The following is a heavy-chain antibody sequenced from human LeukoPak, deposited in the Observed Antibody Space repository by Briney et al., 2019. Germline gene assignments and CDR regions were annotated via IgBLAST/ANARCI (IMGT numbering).Heavy chain of an antibody. Sequence: SETLSLTXSVSGGSISSSSYYWGWIRQPPGKGLEWIGTIYYSGSTYYNPSLKSRVTISVDTSKNQFSLKLSSVTAADTAVYYCARLRSTVTILYYFGYWGQGTLVTVSS. CDR2: IYYSGST. CDR1: GGSISSSSYY. J-gene: IGHJ4*02. CDR3: ARLRSTVTILYYFGY. D-gene: IGHD4-17*01. V-gene: IGHV4-39*01.